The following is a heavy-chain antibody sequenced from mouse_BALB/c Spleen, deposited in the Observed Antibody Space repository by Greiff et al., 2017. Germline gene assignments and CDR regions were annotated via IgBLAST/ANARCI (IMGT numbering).Heavy chain of an antibody. CDR1: GFTFSSYT. V-gene: IGHV5-6-4*01. J-gene: IGHJ3*01. CDR2: ISSGGSYT. D-gene: IGHD2-1*01. CDR3: TRGDYGNYVRFAY. Sequence: EVKLMESGGGLVKPGGSLKLSCAASGFTFSSYTMSWVSQTPEKRLEWVATISSGGSYTYYPDSVKGRFTISRDNAKNTLYLQMSSLKSEDTAMYYCTRGDYGNYVRFAYWGQGTLVTVSA.